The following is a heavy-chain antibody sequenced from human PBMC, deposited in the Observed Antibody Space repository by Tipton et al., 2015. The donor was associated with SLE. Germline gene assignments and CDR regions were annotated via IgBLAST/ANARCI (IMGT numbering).Heavy chain of an antibody. Sequence: QVQLVQSGAEVKKPGASVTVSCQASGYTFTDFGVTWVRQAPGQGLEWVGWISAYNGDTNYAQKFQGRVTMTTDTSTSTAYMELRSLRSDDTAVYYCARDALYYRNAFDIWGQGTMVTVSS. CDR3: ARDALYYRNAFDI. CDR2: ISAYNGDT. V-gene: IGHV1-18*01. J-gene: IGHJ3*02. CDR1: GYTFTDFG. D-gene: IGHD1-14*01.